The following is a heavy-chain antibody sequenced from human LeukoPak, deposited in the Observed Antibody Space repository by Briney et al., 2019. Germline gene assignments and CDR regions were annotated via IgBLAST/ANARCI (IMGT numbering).Heavy chain of an antibody. D-gene: IGHD1-26*01. CDR1: GYTFTSYD. CDR2: MNPNSGNT. CDR3: ARVIQEHLAFYYYYYYMDV. V-gene: IGHV1-8*03. J-gene: IGHJ6*03. Sequence: GASVKVSCKASGYTFTSYDINWVRQATGQGLEWMGWMNPNSGNTGYAQKFQGRVTITRNTSISTAYMELSSLGSEDTAVYYCARVIQEHLAFYYYYYYMDVWGKGTTVTVSS.